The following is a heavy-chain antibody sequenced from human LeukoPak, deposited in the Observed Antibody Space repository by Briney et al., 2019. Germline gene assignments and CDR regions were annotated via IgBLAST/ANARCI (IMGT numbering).Heavy chain of an antibody. V-gene: IGHV1-69*13. CDR3: ARVLVFGVVIIEFDP. J-gene: IGHJ5*02. CDR1: GGTFSSYA. Sequence: SVKVSCQASGGTFSSYAISWVRQAPGQGLEWMGGIIPIFGTANYAQKFQGRVTITADESTSTAYMELSSLRSEDTAVYYCARVLVFGVVIIEFDPWGQGTLVTVSS. CDR2: IIPIFGTA. D-gene: IGHD3-3*01.